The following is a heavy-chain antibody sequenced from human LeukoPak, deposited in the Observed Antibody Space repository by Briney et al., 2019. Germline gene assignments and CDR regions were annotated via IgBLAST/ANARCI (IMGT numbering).Heavy chain of an antibody. Sequence: GGSLRLSCAASGFTFNTYGIHWVRQAPGKGLEWVAFIQYDGSIKYYGDSVKGRFTISRDNSKNTLYLQMNSLRAEDTAVYYCAKDQDIVEMIFDYWGQGTLVTVSS. V-gene: IGHV3-30*02. CDR2: IQYDGSIK. CDR1: GFTFNTYG. J-gene: IGHJ4*02. D-gene: IGHD2-15*01. CDR3: AKDQDIVEMIFDY.